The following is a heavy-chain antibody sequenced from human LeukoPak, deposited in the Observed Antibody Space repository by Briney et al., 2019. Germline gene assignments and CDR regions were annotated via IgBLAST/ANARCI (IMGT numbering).Heavy chain of an antibody. Sequence: ASVKVSCKASGYTFTAYYIHWLRQAPGQGLEWMGIINLSSGDTTYAQKFQGRVAVTRDMSTDTVFMELNSLRSADTAVYYCAREGYCSGGSCHSGAHFQHWGQGTLVTVSS. D-gene: IGHD2-15*01. CDR2: INLSSGDT. V-gene: IGHV1-46*01. CDR3: AREGYCSGGSCHSGAHFQH. CDR1: GYTFTAYY. J-gene: IGHJ1*01.